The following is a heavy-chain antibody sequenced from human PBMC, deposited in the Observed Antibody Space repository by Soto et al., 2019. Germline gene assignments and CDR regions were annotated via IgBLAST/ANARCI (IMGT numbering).Heavy chain of an antibody. CDR2: IYYSGST. CDR3: ARVYYDYVWGSYRPEDAFDI. D-gene: IGHD3-16*01. CDR1: GGSISSGGYY. J-gene: IGHJ3*02. Sequence: QVQLQESGPGLVKPSQTLSLTCTVSGGSISSGGYYWSWIRQHPGKGLEWLGYIYYSGSTYYNPSLQSRVTISVDTSKNQFSLKLSSVTAADTAVYYCARVYYDYVWGSYRPEDAFDIWGQGTMVTVSS. V-gene: IGHV4-31*03.